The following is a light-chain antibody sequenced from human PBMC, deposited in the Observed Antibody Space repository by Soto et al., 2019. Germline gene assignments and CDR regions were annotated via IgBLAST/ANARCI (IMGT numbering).Light chain of an antibody. CDR1: SSDIGAYNY. V-gene: IGLV2-14*01. Sequence: QSALTQPASVSGSPGQSITISCTGTSSDIGAYNYVSWYQQHPGKAPKLMIYGVSNWPSGVSNRFSGSKSDNTASLTISGLQAEDEGDYYCNSYTGTSAWVFGGGTKLTVL. CDR2: GVS. J-gene: IGLJ3*02. CDR3: NSYTGTSAWV.